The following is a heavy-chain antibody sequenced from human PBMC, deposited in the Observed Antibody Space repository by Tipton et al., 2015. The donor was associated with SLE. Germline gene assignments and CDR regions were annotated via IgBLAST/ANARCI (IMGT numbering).Heavy chain of an antibody. Sequence: TLSLTCAVYRGSFSGSYWGWIRQSPGKGLEWIGSIYYSGSTYYNPSLKSRVTMSVDTSKSQFSLQLTSVTAADTAVYYCARHCQLYSFVYWGQGTLVTVSS. D-gene: IGHD2-15*01. J-gene: IGHJ4*02. CDR2: IYYSGST. V-gene: IGHV4-34*01. CDR1: RGSFSGSY. CDR3: ARHCQLYSFVY.